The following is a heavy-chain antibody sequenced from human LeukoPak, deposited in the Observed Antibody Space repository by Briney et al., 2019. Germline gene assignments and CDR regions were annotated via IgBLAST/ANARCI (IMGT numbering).Heavy chain of an antibody. CDR1: RFTVSSYW. J-gene: IGHJ6*03. CDR2: INSDGSST. Sequence: GGSLRLSCAASRFTVSSYWMHWVRQAPGKGLVWVSRINSDGSSTSYADSVKGRFTISRDNAKNTLYLQMNSLRAEDTAVYYCARTPPPHLGSGSYYYYYYMDVWGKGTTVTVSS. D-gene: IGHD3-10*01. V-gene: IGHV3-74*01. CDR3: ARTPPPHLGSGSYYYYYYMDV.